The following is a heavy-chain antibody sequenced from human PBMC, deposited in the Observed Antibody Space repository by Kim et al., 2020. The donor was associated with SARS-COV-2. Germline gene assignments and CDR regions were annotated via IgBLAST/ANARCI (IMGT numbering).Heavy chain of an antibody. CDR2: MNPNSGNT. J-gene: IGHJ6*03. D-gene: IGHD6-19*01. V-gene: IGHV1-8*01. CDR1: GYTFTSYD. CDR3: ARAPHGSRIAVAGRYYYYYYMDV. Sequence: ASVKVSCKASGYTFTSYDINWVRQATGQGLEWMGWMNPNSGNTGYAQKFQGRVTMTRNTSISTAYMELSSLRSEDTAVYYCARAPHGSRIAVAGRYYYYYYMDVWGKGTTVTVSS.